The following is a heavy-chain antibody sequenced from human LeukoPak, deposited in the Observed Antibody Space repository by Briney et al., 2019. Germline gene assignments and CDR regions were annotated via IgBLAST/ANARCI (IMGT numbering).Heavy chain of an antibody. J-gene: IGHJ6*02. D-gene: IGHD3-9*01. CDR2: FYNSGSS. CDR3: ARSGRYYDILTGYYSYYYGMDV. V-gene: IGHV4-39*01. Sequence: SETLSLTCTVSGGSISYTTYYWGWIRQPPGEGLEWIGSFYNSGSSYYNPSLKSRVTISVDTSKNQFSLKLSSVTAADTAVYYCARSGRYYDILTGYYSYYYGMDVWGQGTTVTVSS. CDR1: GGSISYTTYY.